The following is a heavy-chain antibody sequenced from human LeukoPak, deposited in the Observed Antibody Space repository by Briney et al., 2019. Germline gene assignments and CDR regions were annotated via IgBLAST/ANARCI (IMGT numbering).Heavy chain of an antibody. D-gene: IGHD5-18*01. V-gene: IGHV4-39*07. CDR3: ARDSRPPYSYDYMDV. J-gene: IGHJ6*03. CDR1: GGSISSSSYY. Sequence: PSETLSLTCTVSGGSISSSSYYWGWIRQPPGKGLEWSGSIYYSGSTYYNPSLKSRVTISVDTSKNQFSLKLSSVTAADTAVYYCARDSRPPYSYDYMDVWGKGTTVTVSS. CDR2: IYYSGST.